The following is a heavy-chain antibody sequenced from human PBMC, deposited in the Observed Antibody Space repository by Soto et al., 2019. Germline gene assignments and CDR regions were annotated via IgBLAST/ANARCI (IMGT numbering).Heavy chain of an antibody. CDR1: GYTFSSSY. Sequence: QVQLVQSGAEVKKPGASVKISCKASGYTFSSSYIHWVRQAPGQGLEWMGLINPSGFSTDYAQTFQGRVTVTRDTSTSTVYMELSSLRSEDTAVYYCASGGYTYGFSAMYVWGPGTTVAVSS. CDR2: INPSGFST. V-gene: IGHV1-46*01. CDR3: ASGGYTYGFSAMYV. J-gene: IGHJ6*02. D-gene: IGHD5-18*01.